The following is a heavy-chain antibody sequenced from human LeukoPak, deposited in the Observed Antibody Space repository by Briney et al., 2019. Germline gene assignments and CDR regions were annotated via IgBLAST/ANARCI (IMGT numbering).Heavy chain of an antibody. Sequence: NPSETLSLTCTVSGGSISSSSYYWGWIRQPPGKGLEWIGSIYYSGSTYYNPSLKSRVTISVDTSKNQFSLKLSSVTAADTAVYYCARRKGVLRYFDFPSYGMDVWGQGTTVTVSS. V-gene: IGHV4-39*07. D-gene: IGHD3-9*01. J-gene: IGHJ6*02. CDR1: GGSISSSSYY. CDR2: IYYSGST. CDR3: ARRKGVLRYFDFPSYGMDV.